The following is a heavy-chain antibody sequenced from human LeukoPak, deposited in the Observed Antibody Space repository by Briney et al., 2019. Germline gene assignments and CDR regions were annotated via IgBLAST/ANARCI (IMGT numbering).Heavy chain of an antibody. Sequence: ASVKVSCKASGYTFTHHGISWVRQAPGQGLEWMGWISCYNGDTMYAQNVQGRVTMTTDTSTRTAYIELRSLSSDDTVMYYCARDPSNSSGYHAHFDSWGQGTLVTVSS. CDR2: ISCYNGDT. CDR1: GYTFTHHG. CDR3: ARDPSNSSGYHAHFDS. D-gene: IGHD3-22*01. V-gene: IGHV1-18*01. J-gene: IGHJ4*02.